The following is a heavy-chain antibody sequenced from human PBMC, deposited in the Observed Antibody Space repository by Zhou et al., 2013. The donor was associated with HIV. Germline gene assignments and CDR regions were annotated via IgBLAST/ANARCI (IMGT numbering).Heavy chain of an antibody. Sequence: QVQLVQSGAEIKEPGSSVKVSCKASGGTFGTFAISWVRQAPGQGLEWMGWISPYNGGTKFAQKFQARVTMTRDTSISTTYMELSGLRSDDTAVYYCARVLFDRFDYWGQGTLVTVSS. CDR2: ISPYNGGT. CDR1: GGTFGTFA. J-gene: IGHJ4*02. CDR3: ARVLFDRFDY. D-gene: IGHD3-9*01. V-gene: IGHV1-2*02.